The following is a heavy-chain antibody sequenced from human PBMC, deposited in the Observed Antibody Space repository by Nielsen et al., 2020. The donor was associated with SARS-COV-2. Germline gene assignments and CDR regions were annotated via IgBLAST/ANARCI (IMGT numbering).Heavy chain of an antibody. CDR2: ISYDGSNK. CDR3: AKDFCSSTSCPPWYYYYGMDV. CDR1: GFIFRSYG. J-gene: IGHJ6*02. V-gene: IGHV3-30*18. Sequence: GGSLRLSCAASGFIFRSYGMHWVRQAPGKGLEWVAVISYDGSNKYYADSVKGRFTITRDISKNTLYLQVNSLRAEDTAVYYCAKDFCSSTSCPPWYYYYGMDVWGQGTTVTVSS. D-gene: IGHD2-2*01.